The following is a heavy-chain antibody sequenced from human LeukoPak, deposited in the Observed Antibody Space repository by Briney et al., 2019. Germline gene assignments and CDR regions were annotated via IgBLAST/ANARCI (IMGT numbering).Heavy chain of an antibody. J-gene: IGHJ6*03. D-gene: IGHD3-16*01. Sequence: SETLSLTCTVYGGSFSSYYWHWFRQPPGKGPEWIGAINYSGSTKYNPSLKSRVTISIDTSKNQFSLKLSSVTAAYTAVYYCAQWGNNMDVWGKGTTVTVSS. CDR1: GGSFSSYY. V-gene: IGHV4-34*01. CDR3: AQWGNNMDV. CDR2: INYSGST.